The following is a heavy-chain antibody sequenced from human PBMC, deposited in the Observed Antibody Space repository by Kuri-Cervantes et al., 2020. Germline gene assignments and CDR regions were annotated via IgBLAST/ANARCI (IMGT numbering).Heavy chain of an antibody. CDR3: AREDYDFWSGYRYYGMDV. CDR2: IWYDGSNK. V-gene: IGHV3-33*01. J-gene: IGHJ6*02. D-gene: IGHD3-3*01. CDR1: GFTFSSYG. Sequence: GESLKLSWAASGFTFSSYGMHLVRQAPGKGLEWVSVIWYDGSNKYYADSVKGRFTITRDNSKNTLYLQMNSLRDEDTAVYYCAREDYDFWSGYRYYGMDVWGQGTTVTVSS.